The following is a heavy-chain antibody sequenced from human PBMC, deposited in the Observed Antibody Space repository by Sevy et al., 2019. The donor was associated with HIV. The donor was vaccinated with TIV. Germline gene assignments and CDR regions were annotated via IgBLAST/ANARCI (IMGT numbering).Heavy chain of an antibody. CDR2: ISHSTNTR. CDR1: GFTFSSFG. Sequence: GGSLRLSCAASGFTFSSFGMNWVRQAPGKGLEWISYISHSTNTRLYAASVTGRFSISRDNARNSLYLQMNSLRGEDTAVYYCARESCVYDTTTFPENDYWGRGTLVTVSS. D-gene: IGHD3-22*01. V-gene: IGHV3-48*01. J-gene: IGHJ4*02. CDR3: ARESCVYDTTTFPENDY.